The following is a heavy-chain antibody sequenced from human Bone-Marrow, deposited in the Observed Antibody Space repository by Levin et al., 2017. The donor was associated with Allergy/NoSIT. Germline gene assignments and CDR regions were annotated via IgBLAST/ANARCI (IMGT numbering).Heavy chain of an antibody. J-gene: IGHJ4*02. CDR3: AKPKYFGELTNFDY. Sequence: GGSLRLSCAASGFTFRSYAMHWVRQAPGRGLEWVAVMSKDGSNKYYADSVEGRFTISRDNARNTLYLQMNSLRTDDTAVYYCAKPKYFGELTNFDYWGQGTLVTVSS. CDR2: MSKDGSNK. CDR1: GFTFRSYA. V-gene: IGHV3-30*18. D-gene: IGHD3-10*01.